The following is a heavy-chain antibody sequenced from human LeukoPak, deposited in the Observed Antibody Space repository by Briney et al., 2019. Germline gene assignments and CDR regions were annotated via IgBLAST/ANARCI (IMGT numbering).Heavy chain of an antibody. Sequence: QPGGSLRLSCAASGFTVSSNYMSWVRQAPGKGLEWVSVIYSGGSTYYADSGKGRFTISRDNSKNTLYLQMNSLRAEDTAVYYCARRGSTRSYGYWFDPWGQGTLVTVSS. CDR2: IYSGGST. V-gene: IGHV3-53*01. CDR1: GFTVSSNY. J-gene: IGHJ5*02. CDR3: ARRGSTRSYGYWFDP. D-gene: IGHD1-26*01.